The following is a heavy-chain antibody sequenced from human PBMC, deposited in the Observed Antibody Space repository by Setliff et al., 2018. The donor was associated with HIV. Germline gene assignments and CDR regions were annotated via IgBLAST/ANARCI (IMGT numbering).Heavy chain of an antibody. CDR2: ISPGGGST. CDR1: GYSFTNHY. D-gene: IGHD6-19*01. Sequence: ASVKVSCKASGYSFTNHYIHWVRQAPGQGLEWMGKISPGGGSTSKEQKFQGRFTMTRDTSTSTVYMELSSLRSEDTAVYYCARGEGSGWDTVEENYYNLDVWGPGTTVTVSS. V-gene: IGHV1-46*01. CDR3: ARGEGSGWDTVEENYYNLDV. J-gene: IGHJ6*02.